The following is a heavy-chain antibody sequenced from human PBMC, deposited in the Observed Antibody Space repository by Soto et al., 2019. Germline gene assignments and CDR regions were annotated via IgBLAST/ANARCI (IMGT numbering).Heavy chain of an antibody. D-gene: IGHD3-22*01. CDR2: IYYRGST. CDR3: ARGAGLVLY. CDR1: GDSISSGGYY. V-gene: IGHV4-31*03. J-gene: IGHJ4*02. Sequence: QVQLQESGLGLVKPSQTLSLTCTVSGDSISSGGYYWSWIRQHPGKGLEWIGYIYYRGSTSYNPSLRGRVTISVDTSKNQFSLKLSSVTAADTAVYYCARGAGLVLYWGQGTLVTVSS.